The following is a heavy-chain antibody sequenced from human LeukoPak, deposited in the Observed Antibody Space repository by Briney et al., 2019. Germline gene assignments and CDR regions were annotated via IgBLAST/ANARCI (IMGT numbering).Heavy chain of an antibody. CDR3: TTSWPKVREGDQ. D-gene: IGHD3-10*01. CDR2: ISSSSSYI. Sequence: GGSLRLSCAASGFTFSSYSMTWVRQAPGKGLEWVSSISSSSSYIYYADSVKGRFTISRDNSKNTLYLQMNSLRAEDTAVYYCTTSWPKVREGDQWGQGTLVTVSS. J-gene: IGHJ4*02. V-gene: IGHV3-21*04. CDR1: GFTFSSYS.